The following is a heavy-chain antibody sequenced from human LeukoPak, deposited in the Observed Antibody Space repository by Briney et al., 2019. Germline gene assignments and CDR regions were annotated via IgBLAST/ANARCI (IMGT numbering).Heavy chain of an antibody. CDR1: GYTFTGYY. D-gene: IGHD3-22*01. Sequence: ASVKVSCKASGYTFTGYYLHWVRQAPGQGLEWMGWINPNSGDTNYAQKFQGRVTMARDTSISTAYMELSRLRSDDTAVFYCARGDSSPYYYFDYWGQGTLVTVSS. CDR3: ARGDSSPYYYFDY. CDR2: INPNSGDT. V-gene: IGHV1-2*02. J-gene: IGHJ4*02.